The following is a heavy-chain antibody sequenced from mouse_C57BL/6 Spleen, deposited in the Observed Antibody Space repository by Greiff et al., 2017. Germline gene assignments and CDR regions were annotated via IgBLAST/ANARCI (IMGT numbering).Heavy chain of an antibody. CDR3: AREVIYYGNYDYYAMDY. V-gene: IGHV1-82*01. Sequence: VQLQQSGPELVKPGASVKISCEASGYAFSSSWMNWVKQRPGKGLEWIGRIYPGDGDTNYNGKFKGKATLTADKSSSTAYMQLSSLTSEDSAVYFCAREVIYYGNYDYYAMDYWGQGTSVTVSS. D-gene: IGHD2-1*01. CDR2: IYPGDGDT. J-gene: IGHJ4*01. CDR1: GYAFSSSW.